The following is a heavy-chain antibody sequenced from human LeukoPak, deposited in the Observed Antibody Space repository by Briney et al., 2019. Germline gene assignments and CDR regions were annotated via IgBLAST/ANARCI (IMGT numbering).Heavy chain of an antibody. V-gene: IGHV3-23*01. CDR2: ISGSGDST. J-gene: IGHJ4*02. Sequence: PGGSLRLSCAASGFTFSSYAMTWVRQAPGKGLEWVSAISGSGDSTYYADSVKGRFTTSRDNSKNTLYLQMNSLRAEDTAVYYCAKDGAAQYYFDYWGQGTLVTVSS. D-gene: IGHD6-6*01. CDR1: GFTFSSYA. CDR3: AKDGAAQYYFDY.